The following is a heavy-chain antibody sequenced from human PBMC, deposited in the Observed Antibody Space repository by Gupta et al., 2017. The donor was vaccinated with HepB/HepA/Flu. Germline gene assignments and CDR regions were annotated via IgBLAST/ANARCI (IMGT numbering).Heavy chain of an antibody. CDR3: AKVGYYYYYMDV. V-gene: IGHV3-23*01. CDR2: ISGSNTT. Sequence: EVQLLESGGGLVQPGGSLRLSCAASGFTFSTYAMTWVRQAPGKGLEWVSAISGSNTTYYADSMKGRFTISRDNSKNTLYLQMNSLRAEDTAVYYCAKVGYYYYYMDVWGKGTTVTVS. J-gene: IGHJ6*03. CDR1: GFTFSTYA.